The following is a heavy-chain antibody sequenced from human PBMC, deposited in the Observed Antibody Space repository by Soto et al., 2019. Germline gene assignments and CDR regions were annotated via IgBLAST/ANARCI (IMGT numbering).Heavy chain of an antibody. Sequence: EVPLLESGGGLVQPGGSLTLSCAASGVTFSTNAMSCVRQAPGKGLEWVSAISGSGDYTYFAVSVKGRFTISRDNSKKTLYLQMNSLIAEDTAVYYCRQTTSSRPDFSYSMDVWGQGTTVTVSS. CDR3: RQTTSSRPDFSYSMDV. J-gene: IGHJ6*03. CDR1: GVTFSTNA. D-gene: IGHD6-6*01. CDR2: ISGSGDYT. V-gene: IGHV3-23*01.